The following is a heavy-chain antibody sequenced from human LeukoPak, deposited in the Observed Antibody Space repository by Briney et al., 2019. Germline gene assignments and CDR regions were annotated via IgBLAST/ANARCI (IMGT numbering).Heavy chain of an antibody. CDR2: ISSSSSTI. CDR3: ARGRLFYDSRGWFDP. J-gene: IGHJ5*02. Sequence: PGGSLRLSCAASGFTFSSYSMNWVRQAPGKGLEWVSYISSSSSTIYYADSVKGRFTISRDNAKSSLYLQMNSLRAEDTAVYYCARGRLFYDSRGWFDPWGQGTLVTVSS. V-gene: IGHV3-48*01. CDR1: GFTFSSYS. D-gene: IGHD3-22*01.